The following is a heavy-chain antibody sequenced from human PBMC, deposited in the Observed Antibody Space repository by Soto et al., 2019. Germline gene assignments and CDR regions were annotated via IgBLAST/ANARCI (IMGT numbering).Heavy chain of an antibody. D-gene: IGHD6-19*01. CDR1: GYVLTTYH. CDR3: AGWYSSGYIDY. V-gene: IGHV1-46*01. J-gene: IGHJ4*02. CDR2: INPSTGST. Sequence: ASVKVSSKACGYVLTTYHLHCVRQAPGQGLEWMGVINPSTGSTTYAQKFQGRVTVTRDTSTNTVYVELSSLTSDDAAVYYCAGWYSSGYIDYWGQGTLVTVLL.